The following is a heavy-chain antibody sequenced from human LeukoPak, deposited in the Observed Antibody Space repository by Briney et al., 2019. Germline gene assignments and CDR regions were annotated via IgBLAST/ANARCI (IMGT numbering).Heavy chain of an antibody. CDR2: IYYSGSS. CDR3: ARGPGGTTDSFDY. V-gene: IGHV4-39*07. D-gene: IGHD1-1*01. CDR1: GGSVRNSTHY. J-gene: IGHJ4*02. Sequence: SETLSLTCSVSGGSVRNSTHYWGWIRQPPGKGLEWVGHIYYSGSSFYNPSLRSRVTISGDASKNQFSLKLNSVTDADTAVYYCARGPGGTTDSFDYWGQGTLVAVSS.